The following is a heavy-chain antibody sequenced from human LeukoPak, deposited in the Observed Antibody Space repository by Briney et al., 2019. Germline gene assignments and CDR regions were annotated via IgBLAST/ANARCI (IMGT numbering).Heavy chain of an antibody. Sequence: SQTLSLTCAISGDSVSSNSAAWNWIRQSPSRGLEWLGRTYYRSKWYNDYAVSVKSRITINPDTSKNQFSPQLNSVTPEDTAVYYCARVLLLGYCSSTSCYGPFDYWGQGTLVTVSS. CDR2: TYYRSKWYN. D-gene: IGHD2-2*01. CDR3: ARVLLLGYCSSTSCYGPFDY. V-gene: IGHV6-1*01. J-gene: IGHJ4*02. CDR1: GDSVSSNSAA.